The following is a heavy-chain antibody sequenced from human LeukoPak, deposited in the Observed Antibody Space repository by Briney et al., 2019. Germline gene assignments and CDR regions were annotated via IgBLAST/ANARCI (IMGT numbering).Heavy chain of an antibody. CDR3: ARGLSSSWYYFDY. CDR1: GYSISSGYY. J-gene: IGHJ4*02. D-gene: IGHD6-13*01. V-gene: IGHV4-38-2*02. CDR2: IYHSGST. Sequence: SETLSLTCTVSGYSISSGYYWGWIRQPPGKGLEWIGSIYHSGSTYYNPSLKSRVTISVDTSKNQFSLKLSSVTAADTAVYYCARGLSSSWYYFDYWGQGTLVTVSS.